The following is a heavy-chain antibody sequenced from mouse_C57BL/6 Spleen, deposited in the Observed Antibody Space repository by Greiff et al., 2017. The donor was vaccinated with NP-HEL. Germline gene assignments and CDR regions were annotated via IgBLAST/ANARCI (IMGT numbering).Heavy chain of an antibody. Sequence: EVKVVESEGGLVQPGSSMKLSCTASGFTFSDYYMAWVRPVPEKGLEWVANINYDGSSTYYLDSLKSRFIISRDNAENILYLQMSSLKSEETATYYCARARYYGSSLYYFDYWGQGTTLTVSS. D-gene: IGHD1-1*01. CDR2: INYDGSST. CDR3: ARARYYGSSLYYFDY. V-gene: IGHV5-16*01. J-gene: IGHJ2*01. CDR1: GFTFSDYY.